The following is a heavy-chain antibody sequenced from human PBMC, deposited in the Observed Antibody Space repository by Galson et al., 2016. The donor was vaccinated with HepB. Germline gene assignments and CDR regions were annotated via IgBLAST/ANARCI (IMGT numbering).Heavy chain of an antibody. CDR1: GFTFSSYG. CDR3: AKNDILTGYSAFDY. CDR2: VSYDGSKK. J-gene: IGHJ4*02. V-gene: IGHV3-30*18. D-gene: IGHD3-9*01. Sequence: LSCAASGFTFSSYGMNWVRQAPGKGLEWVAVVSYDGSKKYYADSAKGRFTISRDNSKNTLYLQMNSLRAEDTAVYYCAKNDILTGYSAFDYWGQGTLVTVSS.